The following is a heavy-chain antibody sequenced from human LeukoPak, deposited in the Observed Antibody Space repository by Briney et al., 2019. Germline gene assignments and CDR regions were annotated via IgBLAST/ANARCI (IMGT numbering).Heavy chain of an antibody. Sequence: GGSLRLSCAASGFTFSSYTMNWVRQAPGKGLEWVANIKQDGSEKYYVDSVKGRFTISRDNAKNSLYLQMNSLRAEDTAVYYCARGNGYDYPYYYYYMDVWGKGTTVTVSS. CDR2: IKQDGSEK. CDR3: ARGNGYDYPYYYYYMDV. J-gene: IGHJ6*03. CDR1: GFTFSSYT. D-gene: IGHD5-12*01. V-gene: IGHV3-7*04.